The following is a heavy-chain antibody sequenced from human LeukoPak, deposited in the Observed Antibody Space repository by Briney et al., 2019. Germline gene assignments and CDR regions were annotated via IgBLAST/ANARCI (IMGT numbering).Heavy chain of an antibody. CDR1: GFTFSSYW. D-gene: IGHD3-16*01. Sequence: GGSLRLSCAASGFTFSSYWMNWARQAPGKGLEWVASINHNGNVNYYVDSVKGRFTISRDNAKNSLYLQMSNLRAEDTAVYFCARGGGLDFWGQGATVTVSS. V-gene: IGHV3-7*03. J-gene: IGHJ6*02. CDR2: INHNGNVN. CDR3: ARGGGLDF.